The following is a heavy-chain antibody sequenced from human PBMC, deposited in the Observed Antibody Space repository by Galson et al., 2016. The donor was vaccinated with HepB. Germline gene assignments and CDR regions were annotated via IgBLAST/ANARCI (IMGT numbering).Heavy chain of an antibody. CDR2: ISGDGAP. CDR3: ARDRGFYSSTWD. Sequence: SLRLSCAASGLTFSRFWMTWVRQAPGKGLEWVSSISGDGAPYYVDSMKGRFTISRDNSKDTLYLQMISLRAEDTAGYYCARDRGFYSSTWDWGQGTLVTVSS. CDR1: GLTFSRFW. D-gene: IGHD2-2*01. J-gene: IGHJ4*02. V-gene: IGHV3-23*01.